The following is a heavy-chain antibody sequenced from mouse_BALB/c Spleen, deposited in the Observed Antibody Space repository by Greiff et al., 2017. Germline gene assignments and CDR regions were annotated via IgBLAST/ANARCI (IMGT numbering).Heavy chain of an antibody. CDR3: VRATATAWFAY. D-gene: IGHD1-2*01. CDR2: IWTGGGT. CDR1: GFSLTSYD. Sequence: VQLQESGPGLVAPSQSLSITCTVSGFSLTSYDISWIRQPPGKGLEWLGVIWTGGGTNYNSAFMSRLSISKDNSKSQVFLKMNSLQTDDTAIYYCVRATATAWFAYWGQGTLVTVSA. V-gene: IGHV2-9-2*01. J-gene: IGHJ3*01.